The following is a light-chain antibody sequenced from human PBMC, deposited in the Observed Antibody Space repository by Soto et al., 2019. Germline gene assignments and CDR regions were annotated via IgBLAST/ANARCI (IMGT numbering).Light chain of an antibody. CDR2: KAS. CDR1: QSISSW. CDR3: LQYNSHSWT. J-gene: IGKJ1*01. Sequence: DIQMTQSPSTLSASVGDRVTITCRASQSISSWLALYQHKPGKAPKLLIYKASSLESGVPSRFSGSGSGTEFTLTISTLQPEDFASYYCLQYNSHSWTFGQGTKVEIK. V-gene: IGKV1-5*03.